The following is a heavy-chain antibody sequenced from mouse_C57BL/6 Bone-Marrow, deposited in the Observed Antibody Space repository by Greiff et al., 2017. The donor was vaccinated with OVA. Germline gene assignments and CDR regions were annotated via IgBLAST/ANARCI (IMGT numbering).Heavy chain of an antibody. J-gene: IGHJ3*01. CDR1: GYTFTSYW. V-gene: IGHV1-50*01. CDR3: ARSSTDYDYDGFAY. CDR2: IDPSDSYT. D-gene: IGHD2-4*01. Sequence: VQLQQSGAELVKPGASVKLSCKASGYTFTSYWMQWVKQRPGQGLEWIGEIDPSDSYTNYNQKFKGKATLTVDTSSSTAYMQLSSLTSEDSAVYYCARSSTDYDYDGFAYWGQGTLVTVS.